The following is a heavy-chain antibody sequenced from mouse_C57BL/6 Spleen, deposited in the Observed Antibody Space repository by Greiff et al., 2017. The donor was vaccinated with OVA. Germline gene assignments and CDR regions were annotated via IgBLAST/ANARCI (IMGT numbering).Heavy chain of an antibody. J-gene: IGHJ4*01. Sequence: EVQLQESGAELVRPGASVKLSCTASGFNIKDDYMHWVKQRPEQGLEWIGWIDPENGDTEYASKFQGKATITADTSSNTAYLQLSSLTSEDTAVYYCTTGLSLYYAMDYWGQGTSVTVSS. V-gene: IGHV14-4*01. CDR2: IDPENGDT. CDR1: GFNIKDDY. D-gene: IGHD2-4*01. CDR3: TTGLSLYYAMDY.